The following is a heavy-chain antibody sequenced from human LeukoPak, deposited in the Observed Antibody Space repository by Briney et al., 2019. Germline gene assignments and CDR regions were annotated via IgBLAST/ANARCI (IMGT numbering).Heavy chain of an antibody. Sequence: GGSLRLSCAATGFTVSSNCMSWLRQAPGKGLEWVANIKEDGSEKFYVDSAKGRFSISRDNAKNSVYLQMNSLRGEDRGVYYCAREAQGGATALDLWGQGTLVTVSS. J-gene: IGHJ5*02. D-gene: IGHD1-26*01. V-gene: IGHV3-7*04. CDR1: GFTVSSNC. CDR3: AREAQGGATALDL. CDR2: IKEDGSEK.